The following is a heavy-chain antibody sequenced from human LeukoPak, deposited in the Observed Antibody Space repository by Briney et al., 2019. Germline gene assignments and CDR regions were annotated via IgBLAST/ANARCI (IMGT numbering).Heavy chain of an antibody. CDR3: ARDGHYGSGDFDP. CDR2: ISSSSSYI. V-gene: IGHV3-21*04. Sequence: PGGSLRLSCAASGFTFSSYSMNWVRQAPGKGLEWVSSISSSSSYIYYADSVKGRFTISRDNAKNSLYLQMNSLRAEDTAVYYCARDGHYGSGDFDPWGQGTLVTVSS. CDR1: GFTFSSYS. J-gene: IGHJ5*02. D-gene: IGHD3-10*01.